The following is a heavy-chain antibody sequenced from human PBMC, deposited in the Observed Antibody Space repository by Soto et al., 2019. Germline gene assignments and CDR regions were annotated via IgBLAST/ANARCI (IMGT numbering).Heavy chain of an antibody. V-gene: IGHV3-23*01. Sequence: GSLQLPGSASGFTFSSYAMSWVRQAPGKGLEWVSAISGSGGSTYYADSVKVRFTISRDNSKNTLYQQMNSLRAEDTDVYYCEKDSTMIVVNNWFDPWGQGTLVTVYS. CDR3: EKDSTMIVVNNWFDP. J-gene: IGHJ5*02. CDR1: GFTFSSYA. D-gene: IGHD3-22*01. CDR2: ISGSGGST.